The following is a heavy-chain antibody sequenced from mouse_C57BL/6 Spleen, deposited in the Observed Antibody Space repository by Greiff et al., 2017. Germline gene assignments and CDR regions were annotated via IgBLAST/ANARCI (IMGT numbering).Heavy chain of an antibody. V-gene: IGHV1-52*01. Sequence: QVQLQQPGAELVRPGSSVKLSCKASGYTFTSYWMHWVKQRPIQGLEWIGNIDPSDSETHYNQKFKDKATLTVDKSSSTAYMQLSSLTSEDSAVYYCARWGLHDWYFDVWGTGTTVTVSS. CDR2: IDPSDSET. D-gene: IGHD2-4*01. CDR1: GYTFTSYW. J-gene: IGHJ1*03. CDR3: ARWGLHDWYFDV.